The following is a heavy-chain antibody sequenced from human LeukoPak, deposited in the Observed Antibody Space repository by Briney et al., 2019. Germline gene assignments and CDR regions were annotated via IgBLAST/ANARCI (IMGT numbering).Heavy chain of an antibody. CDR3: AKEPHSTSWYYYFDY. Sequence: PGGSLRLSCAASGFTFSSYAMSWVRQAPGKGLQWVSSISDSGGSTFYADSVKGRFTISRDNSKNTLSLQVSSLRAEDTAVYYCAKEPHSTSWYYYFDYWGQGSLVTVSS. V-gene: IGHV3-23*01. CDR1: GFTFSSYA. J-gene: IGHJ4*02. D-gene: IGHD6-13*01. CDR2: ISDSGGST.